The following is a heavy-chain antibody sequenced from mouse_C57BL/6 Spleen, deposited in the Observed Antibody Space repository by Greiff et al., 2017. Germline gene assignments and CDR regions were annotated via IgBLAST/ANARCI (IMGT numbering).Heavy chain of an antibody. CDR3: ARWVDYAMDY. CDR1: GYTFTSYG. D-gene: IGHD1-1*01. CDR2: IYPRSGNT. V-gene: IGHV1-81*01. J-gene: IGHJ4*01. Sequence: VNVVESGAELARPGASVKLSCKASGYTFTSYGISWVKQRTGQGLEWIGEIYPRSGNTYYNEKFKGKATLTADKSSSTAYMELRSLTSEDSAVYFCARWVDYAMDYWGQGTSVTVSS.